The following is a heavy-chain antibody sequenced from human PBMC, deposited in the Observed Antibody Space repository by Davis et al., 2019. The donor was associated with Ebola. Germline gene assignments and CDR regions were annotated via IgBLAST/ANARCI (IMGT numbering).Heavy chain of an antibody. CDR3: VKGGGIAVAGAFDY. J-gene: IGHJ4*02. CDR2: ITNNGGST. V-gene: IGHV3-64D*06. CDR1: GFMFSSYT. Sequence: GESLKISCSVSGFMFSSYTMHWVRQAPGKGLQYVSGITNNGGSTYYADSVKGRFIISRDNSKNTLYLQMSSLRAEDTAVYYCVKGGGIAVAGAFDYWGQGTLVTVSS. D-gene: IGHD6-19*01.